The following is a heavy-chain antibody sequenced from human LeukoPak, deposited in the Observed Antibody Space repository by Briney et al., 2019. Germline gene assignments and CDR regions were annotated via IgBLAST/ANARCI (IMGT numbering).Heavy chain of an antibody. V-gene: IGHV1-24*01. J-gene: IGHJ4*02. D-gene: IGHD3-9*01. CDR3: ATGGDILTGYYFDY. CDR1: GYTLTELS. Sequence: GASVKVSCKVSGYTLTELSMHWVRQAPGKGLEWMGGFDPEDGETIYAQKFQGRVTMTEDTSTDTAYMELSSLRSEDTAVCYCATGGDILTGYYFDYWGQGTMVTVSS. CDR2: FDPEDGET.